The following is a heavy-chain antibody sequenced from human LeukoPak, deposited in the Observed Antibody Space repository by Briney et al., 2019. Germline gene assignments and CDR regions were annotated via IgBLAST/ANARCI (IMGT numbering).Heavy chain of an antibody. J-gene: IGHJ6*02. CDR1: GFTFSSYA. Sequence: GGSLRLSCAASGFTFSSYAMHWVRQAPGKGLEYVSAISSNGGSTYYANSVKGRFTISRDNSKNTLYLQMGSLRAEDMAVYYCARGEPAGGYYDSSGYPPYYYGMDVWGQGTTVTVSS. D-gene: IGHD3-22*01. CDR2: ISSNGGST. V-gene: IGHV3-64*01. CDR3: ARGEPAGGYYDSSGYPPYYYGMDV.